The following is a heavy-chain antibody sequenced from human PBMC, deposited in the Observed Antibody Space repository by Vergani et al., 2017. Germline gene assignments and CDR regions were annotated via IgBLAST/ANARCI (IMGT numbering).Heavy chain of an antibody. CDR1: GFSLSNARMG. Sequence: QVTLKESGPVLVKPTETLTLICIVSGFSLSNARMGVSWIRQPPGKALEWLAHIFSHDEKSYSTSLKSSLTITKDTSKSQVVLTMTNMDPVDTATYYCSRMVQQGPYGDYVYPFDYWGQGTLVTGSS. V-gene: IGHV2-26*01. J-gene: IGHJ4*02. CDR3: SRMVQQGPYGDYVYPFDY. CDR2: IFSHDEK. D-gene: IGHD3-16*01.